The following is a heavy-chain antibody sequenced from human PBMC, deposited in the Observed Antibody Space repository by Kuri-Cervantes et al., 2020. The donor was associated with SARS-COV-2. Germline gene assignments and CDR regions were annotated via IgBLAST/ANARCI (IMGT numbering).Heavy chain of an antibody. D-gene: IGHD2-2*01. Sequence: SVKVSCKVSGYTLTELSMHWVRRAPGKGLEWMGGFDPEDGETIYAQKFQGRVTMTEDTSTDTAYMELSSLRSEDTAVYYCATGAVVVPAAYNWFDPWGQGTLVTVSS. CDR1: GYTLTELS. CDR2: FDPEDGET. CDR3: ATGAVVVPAAYNWFDP. J-gene: IGHJ5*02. V-gene: IGHV1-24*01.